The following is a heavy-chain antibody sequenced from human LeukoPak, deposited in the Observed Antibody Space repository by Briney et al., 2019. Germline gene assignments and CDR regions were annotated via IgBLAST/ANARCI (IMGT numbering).Heavy chain of an antibody. V-gene: IGHV3-66*04. Sequence: GGSLRLSCAASGITVNTNYMSWVRQAPGKGLEWVSIIYSGGATFYADSVKGRFTISRETSKNTLWLQMNSLRAEDTAVYYCARHRRRYSSSPIDYWGQGTLVTVSS. J-gene: IGHJ4*02. CDR1: GITVNTNY. D-gene: IGHD6-13*01. CDR3: ARHRRRYSSSPIDY. CDR2: IYSGGAT.